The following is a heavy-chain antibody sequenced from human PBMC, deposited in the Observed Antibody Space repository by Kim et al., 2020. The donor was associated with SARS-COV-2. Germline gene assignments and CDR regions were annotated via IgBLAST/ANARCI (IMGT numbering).Heavy chain of an antibody. CDR1: GDSVDNSHYY. Sequence: SETLSLTCIVSGDSVDNSHYYWGWVRQPPGKGLEWIGTVYYNGKTYYNPSLESRVTTSLDTSNNQFSLRLTSVTAADTAIYYCARLRAMGFFFYAMDVWGQGTTVTVSS. V-gene: IGHV4-39*01. D-gene: IGHD5-18*01. CDR3: ARLRAMGFFFYAMDV. J-gene: IGHJ6*02. CDR2: VYYNGKT.